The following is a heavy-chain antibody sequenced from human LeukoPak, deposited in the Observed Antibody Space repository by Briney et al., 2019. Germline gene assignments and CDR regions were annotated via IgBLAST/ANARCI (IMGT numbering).Heavy chain of an antibody. D-gene: IGHD3-22*01. CDR3: ARDLGQYYDTSDNWFDP. J-gene: IGHJ5*02. CDR2: INSDGVNT. Sequence: GGTLRLSCAASGFTFSSYGMSWVRQAPGKGLVWVSRINSDGVNTSYADSVKGRFTISRDNAKNTLNLQMNSLRAEDTAVYYCARDLGQYYDTSDNWFDPWGQGTLVTVSS. CDR1: GFTFSSYG. V-gene: IGHV3-74*01.